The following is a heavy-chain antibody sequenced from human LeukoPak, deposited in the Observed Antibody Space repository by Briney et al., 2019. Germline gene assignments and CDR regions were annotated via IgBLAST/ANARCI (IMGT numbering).Heavy chain of an antibody. Sequence: SETLSLTCAAYGGSFSGYYWSWIRQPPGKGLEWIGEINHSGSTNYNPSLKSRVTISVDTSKNQFSLKLSSVTAADTAVFYCARDRGGYFDLWGRGTLVTVSS. CDR2: INHSGST. V-gene: IGHV4-34*01. D-gene: IGHD4-17*01. J-gene: IGHJ2*01. CDR3: ARDRGGYFDL. CDR1: GGSFSGYY.